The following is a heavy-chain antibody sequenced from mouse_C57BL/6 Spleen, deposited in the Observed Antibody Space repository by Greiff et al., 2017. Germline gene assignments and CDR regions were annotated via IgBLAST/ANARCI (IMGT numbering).Heavy chain of an antibody. CDR2: IYPGSGST. CDR3: ARGRDYVAY. V-gene: IGHV1-55*01. Sequence: QVQLQQPGAELVKPGASVKMSCKASGYTFTSYWITWVQQRPGQGLAWIGDIYPGSGSTNSNEKVKGKAPLTVDTAYSTAYMQLSSLKSEDSAVYYCARGRDYVAYWGQGTTLTVSS. CDR1: GYTFTSYW. J-gene: IGHJ2*01. D-gene: IGHD6-1*01.